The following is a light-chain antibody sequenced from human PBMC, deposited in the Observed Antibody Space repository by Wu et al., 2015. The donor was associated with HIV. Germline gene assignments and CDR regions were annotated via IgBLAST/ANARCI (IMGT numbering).Light chain of an antibody. CDR2: GAS. Sequence: DIQMTQSPSAMSASVGDRVTITCRASQDINNYLAWFQQKQGKVPKRLIYGASSLQSGVPSRFSGSGSGTQFTLTISSLQPEDFATYYCLQHNTYPWTFGQGTTV. CDR1: QDINNY. CDR3: LQHNTYPWT. V-gene: IGKV1-17*03. J-gene: IGKJ1*01.